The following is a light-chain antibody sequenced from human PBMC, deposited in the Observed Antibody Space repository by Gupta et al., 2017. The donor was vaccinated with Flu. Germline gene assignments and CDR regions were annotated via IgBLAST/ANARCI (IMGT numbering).Light chain of an antibody. V-gene: IGKV3-11*01. Sequence: EIVLTQSPATLSLSPGERATLSCRASQSVSSYLAGYQQKPGQAPRLLIYDASNRATGIPARFSGSGSGTDFTLTISSLEPEDFAVYYCQQRSNSPLTFGRGTKLEIK. CDR3: QQRSNSPLT. J-gene: IGKJ4*01. CDR2: DAS. CDR1: QSVSSY.